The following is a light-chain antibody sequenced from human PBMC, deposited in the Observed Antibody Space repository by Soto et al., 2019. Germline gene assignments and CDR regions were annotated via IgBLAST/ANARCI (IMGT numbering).Light chain of an antibody. CDR1: QSISSW. J-gene: IGKJ1*01. Sequence: GDRVTITCRASQSISSWLAWYLQKPGKAPKLLIYEARNLESGVPSRFSGSGSGTEFTLTVSSLQPDDFATYYCQQYDSYPSTFGQGTKVDIK. V-gene: IGKV1-5*01. CDR2: EAR. CDR3: QQYDSYPST.